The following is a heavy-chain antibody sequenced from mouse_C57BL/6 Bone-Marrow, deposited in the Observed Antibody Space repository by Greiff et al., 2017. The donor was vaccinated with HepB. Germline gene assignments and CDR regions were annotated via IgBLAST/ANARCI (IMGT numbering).Heavy chain of an antibody. V-gene: IGHV1-64*01. D-gene: IGHD1-1*02. CDR2: IHPNSGST. CDR1: GYTFTRYW. J-gene: IGHJ4*01. CDR3: ARDYARYYYAMDY. Sequence: QVQLQQPGAELVKPGASVKLSCKASGYTFTRYWMHWVKQRPGQGLEWIGMIHPNSGSTNYNEKFKSKATLTVDKSSSTAYMQLSSLTSEDSAVYYCARDYARYYYAMDYRGQGTSVTVSS.